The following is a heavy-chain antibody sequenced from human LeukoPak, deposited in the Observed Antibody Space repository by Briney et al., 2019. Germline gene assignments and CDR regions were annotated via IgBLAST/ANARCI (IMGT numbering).Heavy chain of an antibody. J-gene: IGHJ6*03. V-gene: IGHV3-64*01. D-gene: IGHD3-10*01. CDR3: ARDRGYYYYMDV. Sequence: GGSLRLSCAASGFTFSSYAMHWVRQAPGKGLEYVSAISSNGGSTYYANSVKGRFTISRDNAKNSLYLQMNSLRAEDTAVYYCARDRGYYYYMDVWGKGTTVTVSS. CDR1: GFTFSSYA. CDR2: ISSNGGST.